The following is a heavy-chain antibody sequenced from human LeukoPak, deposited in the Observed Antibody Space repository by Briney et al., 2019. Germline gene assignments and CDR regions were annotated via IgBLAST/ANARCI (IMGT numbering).Heavy chain of an antibody. V-gene: IGHV5-51*01. Sequence: GESLKISCKGSGYSFTSYWIGWVRQMPGKGLEWMGIIYPGDSDTRYSPSFQGQVTISADKSISTAYLRWSSLKASDTAMYYCARGLSSISNWFDPWGQGTLSPSPQ. CDR1: GYSFTSYW. J-gene: IGHJ5*02. CDR2: IYPGDSDT. CDR3: ARGLSSISNWFDP. D-gene: IGHD3-16*02.